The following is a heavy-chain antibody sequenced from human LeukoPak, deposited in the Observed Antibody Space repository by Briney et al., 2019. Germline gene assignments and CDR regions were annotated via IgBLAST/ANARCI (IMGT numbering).Heavy chain of an antibody. V-gene: IGHV1-46*02. CDR3: ARDVARMSVVVITDHPFDY. CDR1: GYTFNSYY. J-gene: IGHJ4*02. Sequence: ASVKVSCKASGYTFNSYYMHWVRQAPGQGLEWMGIINPSGGSTSYAQKFQGRVTMTRDTSTSTVYMELSSLRSEDTAVYYCARDVARMSVVVITDHPFDYWGQGTLVTVSS. CDR2: INPSGGST. D-gene: IGHD3-22*01.